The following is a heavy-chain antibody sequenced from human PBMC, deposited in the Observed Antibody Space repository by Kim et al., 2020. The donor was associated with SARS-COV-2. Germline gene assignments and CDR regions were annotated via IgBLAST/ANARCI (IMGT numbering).Heavy chain of an antibody. CDR1: GYTFTSYG. CDR3: ARVGYCSSTSCYRGYFDY. V-gene: IGHV1-18*04. CDR2: ISAYNGNT. J-gene: IGHJ4*02. D-gene: IGHD2-2*02. Sequence: ASVKVSCKASGYTFTSYGISWVRQAPGQGLEWMGWISAYNGNTNYAQKLQGRVTMTTDTSTSTAYMELRSLRSDDTAVYYCARVGYCSSTSCYRGYFDYWGQGTLVTVSS.